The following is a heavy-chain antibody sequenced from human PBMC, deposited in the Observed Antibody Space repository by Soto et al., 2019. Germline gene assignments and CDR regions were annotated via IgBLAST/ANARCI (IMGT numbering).Heavy chain of an antibody. J-gene: IGHJ4*02. D-gene: IGHD5-12*01. CDR3: AKVGQLDITTGHAYFDH. Sequence: PGGSLRLSCATSGYAFEDYAMHWVRQVPGKGLEWVSLISWDGESTYYADPVKGRFTVSRDNSEKSLYLQMNSVRVDDTALYYCAKVGQLDITTGHAYFDHWGQGTLVTVSP. CDR2: ISWDGEST. CDR1: GYAFEDYA. V-gene: IGHV3-43D*04.